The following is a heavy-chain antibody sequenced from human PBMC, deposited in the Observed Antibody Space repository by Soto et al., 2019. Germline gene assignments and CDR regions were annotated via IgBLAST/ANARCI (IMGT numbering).Heavy chain of an antibody. CDR3: ARDLRGSSKNYYSYGMDV. CDR2: INPNSGGT. J-gene: IGHJ6*02. CDR1: GYTFTGYY. V-gene: IGHV1-2*04. D-gene: IGHD1-26*01. Sequence: ASVKVSCKASGYTFTGYYMHWVRQAPGQGLEWMGWINPNSGGTNYAQKFQGWVTMTRDTSISTAYMELSRLRSDDTAVYYCARDLRGSSKNYYSYGMDVWGQGTTVTVSS.